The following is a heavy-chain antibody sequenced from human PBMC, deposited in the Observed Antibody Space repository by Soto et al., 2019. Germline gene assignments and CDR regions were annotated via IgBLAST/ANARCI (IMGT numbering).Heavy chain of an antibody. V-gene: IGHV1-18*01. Sequence: QVQLVQSGAEVKKPGASVKVSCKASGYTFTSYGISWVRQAPGQGLEWMGWISAYNGNTNYAQKLQGRVTMTTDTSTSTAYMELRSLRSDDTAVYYCARDSPAMVRGGKLGRPGLNFDYWGQGTLVTVSS. CDR2: ISAYNGNT. CDR3: ARDSPAMVRGGKLGRPGLNFDY. D-gene: IGHD3-10*01. CDR1: GYTFTSYG. J-gene: IGHJ4*02.